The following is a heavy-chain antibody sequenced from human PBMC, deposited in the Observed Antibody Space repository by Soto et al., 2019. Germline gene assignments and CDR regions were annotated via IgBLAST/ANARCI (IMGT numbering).Heavy chain of an antibody. CDR3: ARFRGYSGLLEARSDPFDI. V-gene: IGHV1-2*02. J-gene: IGHJ3*02. CDR1: GYTFTGYY. Sequence: GASVKVSCKASGYTFTGYYMHWVRQAPGQGLEWMGWINANSGGTNYAQKFQGRVTMTRDTSISTAYMELSRLRSEDTAVYYRARFRGYSGLLEARSDPFDIWGQGTMVTVSS. CDR2: INANSGGT. D-gene: IGHD5-12*01.